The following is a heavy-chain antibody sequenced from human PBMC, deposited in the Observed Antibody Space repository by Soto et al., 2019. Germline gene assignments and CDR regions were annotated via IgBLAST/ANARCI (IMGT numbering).Heavy chain of an antibody. V-gene: IGHV1-69*13. J-gene: IGHJ4*01. CDR2: IIPIFGTA. D-gene: IGHD4-17*01. CDR1: GGTFSSYA. Sequence: SVKVSCKASGGTFSSYAISWVRQAPGQGLEWMGGIIPIFGTANYAQKFQGRVTITADESTSTAYMELSSLRSEDTAVYYCARQKSGDYRLDFWGHGTLVTVSS. CDR3: ARQKSGDYRLDF.